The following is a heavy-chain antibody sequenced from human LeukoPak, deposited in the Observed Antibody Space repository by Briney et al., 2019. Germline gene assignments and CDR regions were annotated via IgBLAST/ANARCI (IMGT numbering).Heavy chain of an antibody. Sequence: SETLSLTCTVSGGSISSSSYYWGWIRQPPGKGLEWIGSIYYSGSNYYNPSLKSGVIISVDTSKNQFSLKLSSVTAADTSVYYCTAGRSDYFDFWGQGTLVTVSS. CDR1: GGSISSSSYY. CDR2: IYYSGSN. J-gene: IGHJ4*02. D-gene: IGHD6-25*01. V-gene: IGHV4-39*01. CDR3: TAGRSDYFDF.